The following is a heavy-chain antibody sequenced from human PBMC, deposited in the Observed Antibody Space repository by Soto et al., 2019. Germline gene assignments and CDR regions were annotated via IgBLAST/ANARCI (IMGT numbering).Heavy chain of an antibody. CDR3: ARLRGYYFDY. CDR1: GGSISSSSYY. J-gene: IGHJ4*02. D-gene: IGHD5-12*01. Sequence: SETLSLTCSVSGGSISSSSYYWGWIRQPPGKGLEWIGSIYYSGSTYYNPSLKSRVTISVDTSKNQFSLKLSSVTAADTAVYYCARLRGYYFDYWGQGTLVTVSS. CDR2: IYYSGST. V-gene: IGHV4-39*01.